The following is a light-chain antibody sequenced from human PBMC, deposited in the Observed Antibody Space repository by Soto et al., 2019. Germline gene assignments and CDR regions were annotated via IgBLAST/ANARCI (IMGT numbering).Light chain of an antibody. J-gene: IGKJ2*01. CDR3: QQYGSSPYT. CDR2: GAS. Sequence: EIVLTQSPGTLYFSPGERASLSCRASHSVGSSYLAWYQQNPGRAPRLLIYGASTRATGIPARFSGSGSGTDFTLTISRLEPEDFAVYYCQQYGSSPYTFGQGTKVDIK. V-gene: IGKV3-20*01. CDR1: HSVGSSY.